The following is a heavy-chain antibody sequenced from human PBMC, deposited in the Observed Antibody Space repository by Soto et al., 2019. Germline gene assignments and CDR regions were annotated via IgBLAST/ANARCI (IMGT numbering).Heavy chain of an antibody. Sequence: SLSLRCTVPGGSIISGGYYWRCILQHPGKGLEWIGYIYYSVSTYYNPSLKSRVTISVDTSKNQFSLKLSSVTAADTAVYYCARGSVVPAAISYYYGMDVWGQGTTVTVSS. J-gene: IGHJ6*02. V-gene: IGHV4-31*03. D-gene: IGHD2-2*01. CDR2: IYYSVST. CDR1: GGSIISGGYY. CDR3: ARGSVVPAAISYYYGMDV.